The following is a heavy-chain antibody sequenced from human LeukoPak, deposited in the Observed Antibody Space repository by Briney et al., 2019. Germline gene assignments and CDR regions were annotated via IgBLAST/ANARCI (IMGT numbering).Heavy chain of an antibody. J-gene: IGHJ4*02. CDR1: GYTFTSYY. D-gene: IGHD1-26*01. Sequence: ASVKVSCEASGYTFTSYYMHWVRQAPGQGLEWMGIINPSGGSTSYAQRFQGRVTMTRDMSTSTVYMELSSLRSEDTAVYYCARGGYRYSGSYPFDYWGQGTLVTVSS. CDR3: ARGGYRYSGSYPFDY. CDR2: INPSGGST. V-gene: IGHV1-46*01.